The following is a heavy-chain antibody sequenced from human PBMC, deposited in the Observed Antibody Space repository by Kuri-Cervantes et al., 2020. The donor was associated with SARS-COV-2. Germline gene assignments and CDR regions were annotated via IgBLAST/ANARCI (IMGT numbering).Heavy chain of an antibody. Sequence: GESLKISCAASGFTFSDYYMNWVRQAPGKGLEWVANIKQDGSEKYYVDSVKGRFTISRDNAKNSLYLQMNSLRAEDTAVYYCAREFGELFDDSYYYYYGMDVWGQGTTVTVSS. CDR2: IKQDGSEK. D-gene: IGHD3-10*01. CDR1: GFTFSDYY. CDR3: AREFGELFDDSYYYYYGMDV. J-gene: IGHJ6*02. V-gene: IGHV3-7*01.